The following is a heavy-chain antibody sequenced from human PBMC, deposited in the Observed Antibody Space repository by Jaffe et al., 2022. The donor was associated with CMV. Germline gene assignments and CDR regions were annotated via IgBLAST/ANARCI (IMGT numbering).Heavy chain of an antibody. CDR1: GFTFSSYS. CDR3: ARDIDIVVVTATHYGMDV. Sequence: EVQLVESGGGLVKPGGSLRLSCAASGFTFSSYSMNWVRQAPGKGLEWVSSISSSSSYIYYADSVKGRFTISRDNAKNSLYLQMNSLRAEDTAVYYCARDIDIVVVTATHYGMDVWGQGTTVTVSS. CDR2: ISSSSSYI. D-gene: IGHD2-21*02. V-gene: IGHV3-21*01. J-gene: IGHJ6*02.